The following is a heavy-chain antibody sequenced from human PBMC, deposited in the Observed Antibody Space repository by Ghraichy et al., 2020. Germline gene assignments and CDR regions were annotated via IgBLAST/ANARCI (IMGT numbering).Heavy chain of an antibody. CDR1: DGAIRNYY. CDR3: ARRPESGPNQDWFDP. V-gene: IGHV4-59*01. D-gene: IGHD1-14*01. Sequence: SETLSLTCTVSDGAIRNYYWTWIRQPPGKGLEWIGYMSYTGSSSYNPSLKSRVTISVDTSKNQFSLKVSSVTAADTAIYYCARRPESGPNQDWFDPWGQGTLVTVSS. J-gene: IGHJ5*02. CDR2: MSYTGSS.